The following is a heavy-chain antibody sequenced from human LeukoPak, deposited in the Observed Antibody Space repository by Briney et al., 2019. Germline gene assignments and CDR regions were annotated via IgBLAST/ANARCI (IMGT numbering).Heavy chain of an antibody. V-gene: IGHV3-66*01. J-gene: IGHJ3*02. CDR3: ARVFWEKDGFIGAFDI. D-gene: IGHD3-3*01. CDR1: GFPVSGNY. CDR2: IYSGDST. Sequence: PTGGSLRLSCAASGFPVSGNYMSWVRQAPGKGLEWVSIIYSGDSTYYADSVKGRFTISRDNSKNTLYLQMNSLRAEDTAVYYCARVFWEKDGFIGAFDIWGQGTMVTVSS.